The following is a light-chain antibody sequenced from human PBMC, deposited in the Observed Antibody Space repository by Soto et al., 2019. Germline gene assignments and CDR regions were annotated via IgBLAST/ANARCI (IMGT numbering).Light chain of an antibody. CDR3: CLYIGANNYV. J-gene: IGLJ1*01. CDR2: EGH. V-gene: IGLV2-23*01. CDR1: SGFVGSFSL. Sequence: QSAMGHPGSVSWSPGQSITISCTGTSGFVGSFSLVSWYQQHPGKAPKVMISEGHRRPSGVPDRFSGSTSVNSASLTISGLQADEEADYYCCLYIGANNYVFGTGTKVTXL.